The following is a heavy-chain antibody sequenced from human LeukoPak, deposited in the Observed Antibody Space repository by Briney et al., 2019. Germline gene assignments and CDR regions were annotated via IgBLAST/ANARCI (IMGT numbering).Heavy chain of an antibody. Sequence: ASVKVSCKASGYTFTSYDINWVRQATGQGLEWMGWMNPNSGNTGYAQKFQGRVTMTRNTSISTAYMELSSLRSEDTAVYYCARFTARTYCTNGVCDSFDYYGMDVWGQGTTVTVSS. CDR2: MNPNSGNT. J-gene: IGHJ6*02. V-gene: IGHV1-8*01. CDR1: GYTFTSYD. D-gene: IGHD2-8*01. CDR3: ARFTARTYCTNGVCDSFDYYGMDV.